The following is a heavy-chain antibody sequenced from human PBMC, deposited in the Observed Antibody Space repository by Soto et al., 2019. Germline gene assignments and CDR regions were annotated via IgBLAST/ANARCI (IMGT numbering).Heavy chain of an antibody. CDR1: GYTFTGYY. V-gene: IGHV1-2*04. D-gene: IGHD3-22*01. CDR3: ARAPPGYDSGGYLTHAFDI. Sequence: ASVKVSCKAPGYTFTGYYMHWVRQAPGQGLEWMGWINPNSGGTNYAQKFQGWVTMTRDTSISTAYMELSRLRSDDTAVYYCARAPPGYDSGGYLTHAFDIWGQGTMVTVSS. CDR2: INPNSGGT. J-gene: IGHJ3*02.